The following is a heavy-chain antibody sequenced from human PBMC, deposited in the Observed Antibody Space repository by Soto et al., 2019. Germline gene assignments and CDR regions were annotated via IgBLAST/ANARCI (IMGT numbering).Heavy chain of an antibody. V-gene: IGHV1-69*06. CDR3: ASTKYDSSAYYYWSLGL. CDR1: EDTFRNYA. Sequence: QVELVQSGAEVKKPGSSVKVSCQASEDTFRNYAISWVRQAPGQGLEWMGGIIPIFCTANYAQKFQGRVTITADTSANTVYLELSSLRSEDSAVYYCASTKYDSSAYYYWSLGLWGRGTLVTVSS. CDR2: IIPIFCTA. J-gene: IGHJ2*01. D-gene: IGHD3-22*01.